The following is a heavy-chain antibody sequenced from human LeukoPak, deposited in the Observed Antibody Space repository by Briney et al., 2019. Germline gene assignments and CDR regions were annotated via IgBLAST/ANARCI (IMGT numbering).Heavy chain of an antibody. CDR2: INQDGSEK. CDR3: ARVGSSAPHTPYYYYYYMDV. CDR1: GFILSNYW. V-gene: IGHV3-7*01. J-gene: IGHJ6*03. D-gene: IGHD2-2*01. Sequence: GGSLRLSCAASGFILSNYWMGWVRRAPGKGLEWVANINQDGSEKHYVDFLKGRFTISRDNANNSLYLEMNNLSAEDTAVYYCARVGSSAPHTPYYYYYYMDVWGKGTTVTVSS.